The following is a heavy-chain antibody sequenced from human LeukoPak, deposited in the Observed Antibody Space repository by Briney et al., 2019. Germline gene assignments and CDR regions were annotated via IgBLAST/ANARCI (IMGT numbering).Heavy chain of an antibody. J-gene: IGHJ4*02. Sequence: GGSLRLSCAASGFTFSDAWMRWVRQAPGKGLEWVGRIKSKTYGATTEYAAPVKDRFTISRDDSKNTLYLQMNSLKTEATAVYYCATVDNSGSSPPFDYWGQGTLVTVSS. CDR1: GFTFSDAW. D-gene: IGHD6-19*01. CDR2: IKSKTYGATT. CDR3: ATVDNSGSSPPFDY. V-gene: IGHV3-15*01.